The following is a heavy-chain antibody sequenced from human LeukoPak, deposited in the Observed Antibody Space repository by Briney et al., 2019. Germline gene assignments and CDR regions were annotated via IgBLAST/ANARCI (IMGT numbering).Heavy chain of an antibody. CDR3: ARGTAVAGTINP. D-gene: IGHD6-19*01. CDR2: ISYDGSNK. Sequence: GRSLRLSCAASGFIFSSYAMHWVRQAPGKGLEWVAVISYDGSNKYYADSVKGRFTISRDNSKNTLYLQMNSLRAEDTAVYYCARGTAVAGTINPWRQGTLVTVSS. CDR1: GFIFSSYA. V-gene: IGHV3-30*04. J-gene: IGHJ5*02.